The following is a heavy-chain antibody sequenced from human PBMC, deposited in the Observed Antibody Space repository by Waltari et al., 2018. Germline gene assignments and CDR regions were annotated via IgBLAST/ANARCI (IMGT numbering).Heavy chain of an antibody. V-gene: IGHV4-31*03. CDR3: ARRDATTENWFDP. J-gene: IGHJ5*02. D-gene: IGHD1-1*01. CDR1: GASIFSGGYY. CDR2: IYYSGSGNT. Sequence: QVQLQESGPGLVKPSQTLSLPCTVSGASIFSGGYYWSWIRQYPGKGLEWIGYIYYSGSGNTYYNPSLKSRLTISADKSNNQFSLKLTSVTAADTAVYYCARRDATTENWFDPWGQGTLVTVSS.